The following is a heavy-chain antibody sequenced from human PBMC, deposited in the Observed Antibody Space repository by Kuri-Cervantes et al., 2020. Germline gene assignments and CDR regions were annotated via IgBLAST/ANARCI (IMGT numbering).Heavy chain of an antibody. D-gene: IGHD3-22*01. CDR1: GFTCSSYD. V-gene: IGHV3-13*01. J-gene: IGHJ4*02. Sequence: GESLKISCAASGFTCSSYDMHWVRQATGKVLEWVSAIGTAGVTYYPGSVKGRFTISRENAKNSLYLQMNSLRAGDTAVYYCARGSYYYDSSGFTDWGQGTLVTVSS. CDR2: IGTAGVT. CDR3: ARGSYYYDSSGFTD.